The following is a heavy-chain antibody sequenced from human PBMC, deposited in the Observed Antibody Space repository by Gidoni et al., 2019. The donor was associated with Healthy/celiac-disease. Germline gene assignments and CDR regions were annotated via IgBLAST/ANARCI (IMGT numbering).Heavy chain of an antibody. V-gene: IGHV1-2*02. Sequence: QVQLVQSGAEVKKPGASVKVSCKASGYTFTGYYMHWVRQAPGQGLEWMGWINPNSGGTNYAQKFQGRVTMTRDTSISTAYMELSRLRSDDTAVYYCARDHEGSGSYYPYYYYYGMDVWGQGTTVTVSS. CDR2: INPNSGGT. D-gene: IGHD3-10*01. CDR1: GYTFTGYY. J-gene: IGHJ6*02. CDR3: ARDHEGSGSYYPYYYYYGMDV.